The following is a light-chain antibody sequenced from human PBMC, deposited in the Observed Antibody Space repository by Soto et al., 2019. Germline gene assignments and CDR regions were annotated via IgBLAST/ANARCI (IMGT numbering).Light chain of an antibody. CDR2: AAS. CDR1: QSISSY. V-gene: IGKV1-39*01. CDR3: QQSYSSPRT. Sequence: DIQMTQSPSSLSGSVGDRVSITGRASQSISSYLNWYQQKPGKAPKLLIYAASSLQSGVPSRFSGSGSGTDFTLTISSLQPEDFATYYCQQSYSSPRTLGQGTKVDI. J-gene: IGKJ1*01.